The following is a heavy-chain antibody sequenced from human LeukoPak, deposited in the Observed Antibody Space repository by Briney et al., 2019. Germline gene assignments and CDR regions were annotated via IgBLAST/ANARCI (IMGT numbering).Heavy chain of an antibody. CDR3: ARHSKVVRGVTWYFDL. J-gene: IGHJ2*01. CDR2: MSYSVST. CDR1: TGSVSSRNYY. D-gene: IGHD3-10*01. V-gene: IGHV4-39*01. Sequence: SETLSLTCTVSTGSVSSRNYYWGWIRQPPGKGLEWVASMSYSVSTNYNPSLKSRVTISVDTSKNQLFLKLSSVTATDTAVYYCARHSKVVRGVTWYFDLWGRGTLVTVSS.